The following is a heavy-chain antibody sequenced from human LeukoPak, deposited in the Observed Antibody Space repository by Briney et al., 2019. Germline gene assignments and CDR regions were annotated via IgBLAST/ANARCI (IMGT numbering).Heavy chain of an antibody. CDR2: IRHVGENS. CDR3: ARGYYTSGGFRFDY. Sequence: PGGSLRLSCAASGFPFDHFGMHWIRQAPGKGLEWVAFIRHVGENSSVADSVKGRFTISRDNSRNTMHLQMNSLRAEDTAVFYCARGYYTSGGFRFDYWGQGTLVTVSS. J-gene: IGHJ4*02. V-gene: IGHV3-30*02. CDR1: GFPFDHFG. D-gene: IGHD3-3*01.